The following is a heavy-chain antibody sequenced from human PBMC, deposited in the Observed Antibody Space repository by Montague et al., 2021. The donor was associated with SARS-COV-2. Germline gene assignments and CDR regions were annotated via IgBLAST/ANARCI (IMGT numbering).Heavy chain of an antibody. V-gene: IGHV2-5*01. CDR2: IYSNRPK. CDR3: AHLIRYYDIFTGIPFDD. J-gene: IGHJ4*02. Sequence: PGLVKPTQTLTLTCTFSGFSLSTPNVGVAWIRQPPGKALDWLAVIYSNRPKRYSPPLQWRLPITKDTSRNQVVGSLTNVDPLDTATYYCAHLIRYYDIFTGIPFDDWAREPRSPSPQ. D-gene: IGHD3-9*01. CDR1: GFSLSTPNVG.